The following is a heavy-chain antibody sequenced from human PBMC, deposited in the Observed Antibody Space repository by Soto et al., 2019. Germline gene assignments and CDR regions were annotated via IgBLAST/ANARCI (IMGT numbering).Heavy chain of an antibody. D-gene: IGHD3-10*01. J-gene: IGHJ6*02. CDR2: IYWEDDK. CDR3: AHMVRQVMGGMPV. V-gene: IGHV2-5*02. CDR1: GFSLSTSGVG. Sequence: QITLKESGPTLVKPTQTLTLTCTFSGFSLSTSGVGVGWIRQPPGKTLEWHALIYWEDDKRYSSSLKSRRTXTXDXXKNQVAFTISNMEPVDTSKYYCAHMVRQVMGGMPVGGQGATVTVS.